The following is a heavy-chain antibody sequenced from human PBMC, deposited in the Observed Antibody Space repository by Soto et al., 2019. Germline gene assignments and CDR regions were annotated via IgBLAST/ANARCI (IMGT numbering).Heavy chain of an antibody. Sequence: QVQLVEPGGGVVQPGRSLRLSCAASGFTFSSYAMHWVRQAPGKGLEWVAVISYDGSNKYYADYVKGRFTISRDNSKNTLYLQKNILRAEETSVYYCARDPMGRYYGSGSYYFDYWGQGTLVTVSS. J-gene: IGHJ4*02. CDR3: ARDPMGRYYGSGSYYFDY. D-gene: IGHD3-10*01. V-gene: IGHV3-30-3*01. CDR2: ISYDGSNK. CDR1: GFTFSSYA.